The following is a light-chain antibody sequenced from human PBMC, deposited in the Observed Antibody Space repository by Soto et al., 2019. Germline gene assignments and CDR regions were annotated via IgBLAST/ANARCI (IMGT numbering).Light chain of an antibody. Sequence: QSALTQPASVSGSPGQSITISCTGTSSDVGAYNLVSWYQQHPGKAPKLLIYDVSNRPSGVSNRFSGSKSGNTASLTISGRQAEDEAFYYCSSYTNTSTLVFGGGTKLTVL. J-gene: IGLJ3*02. V-gene: IGLV2-14*02. CDR1: SSDVGAYNL. CDR2: DVS. CDR3: SSYTNTSTLV.